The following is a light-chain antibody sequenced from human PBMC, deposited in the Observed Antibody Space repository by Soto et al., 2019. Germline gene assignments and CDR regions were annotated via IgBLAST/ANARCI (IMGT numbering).Light chain of an antibody. V-gene: IGLV2-11*01. CDR3: CSYAGRYV. CDR1: SSDVGGYNY. Sequence: QSALTQPRSVSGSPGQSVTISCTGTSSDVGGYNYVSWYQQHPGKAPKLMIYDVSKRPSGVPDRFSGSKSDNTASLTISGLQAEDEADYYCCSYAGRYVFGTGTKVTVL. CDR2: DVS. J-gene: IGLJ1*01.